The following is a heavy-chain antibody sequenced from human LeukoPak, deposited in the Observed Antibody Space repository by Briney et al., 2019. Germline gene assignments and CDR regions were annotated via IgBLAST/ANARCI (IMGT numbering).Heavy chain of an antibody. Sequence: SQTLSPTCAISGDSVSSNSAAWNWIRQSPSRGLEWLGRTYYRSKWYNDYAESVKSRITINPDISKNQFSLQLNSVSPEDTAVYHCVRGNRWFDPWGQGSLVTVSS. J-gene: IGHJ5*02. V-gene: IGHV6-1*01. CDR1: GDSVSSNSAA. CDR3: VRGNRWFDP. CDR2: TYYRSKWYN.